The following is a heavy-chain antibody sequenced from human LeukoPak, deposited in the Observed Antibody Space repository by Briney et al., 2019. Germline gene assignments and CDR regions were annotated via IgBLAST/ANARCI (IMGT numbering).Heavy chain of an antibody. J-gene: IGHJ3*02. V-gene: IGHV1-2*04. CDR3: AKVGIAVVWAFDI. Sequence: ASVKVSCKASGYTFTGYYMHWVRQAPGQGLEWMGWINPNSGGTNYAQKFQGWVTMTRDTSISTAYMELSRLRSDDTAVYYCAKVGIAVVWAFDIWGQGTMVTVSS. CDR1: GYTFTGYY. D-gene: IGHD6-19*01. CDR2: INPNSGGT.